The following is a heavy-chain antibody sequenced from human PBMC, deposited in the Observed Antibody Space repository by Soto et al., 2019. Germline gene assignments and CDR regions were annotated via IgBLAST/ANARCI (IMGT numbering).Heavy chain of an antibody. CDR2: ISYDGSNK. Sequence: GGSLRLSCAASGFTFSSYGMHWVRQAPGKGLEWVAVISYDGSNKYYADSVKGRFTVSRDNSKNTLYLQMNSLRAEDTAVYYCAKGRPSSSGFIDYWGQGTLVTVPQ. CDR3: AKGRPSSSGFIDY. D-gene: IGHD3-22*01. J-gene: IGHJ4*02. CDR1: GFTFSSYG. V-gene: IGHV3-30*18.